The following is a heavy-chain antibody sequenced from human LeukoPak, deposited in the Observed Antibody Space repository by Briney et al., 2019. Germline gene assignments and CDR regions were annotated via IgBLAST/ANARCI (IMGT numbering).Heavy chain of an antibody. V-gene: IGHV4-34*01. CDR3: ARRYYYGSGSYYTRITYFDY. CDR2: INHSGST. J-gene: IGHJ4*02. CDR1: GGSFSGYY. Sequence: SETLSLTCAVYGGSFSGYYWSWIRQPPGKGLEWIGEINHSGSTNYNPSLKSRVTISVDTSKNQFSLKLSSVTAADTAVYYCARRYYYGSGSYYTRITYFDYWGQGTLVTVSS. D-gene: IGHD3-10*01.